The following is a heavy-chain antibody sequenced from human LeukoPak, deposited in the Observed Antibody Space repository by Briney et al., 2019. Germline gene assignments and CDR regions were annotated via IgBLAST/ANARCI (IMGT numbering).Heavy chain of an antibody. V-gene: IGHV3-30-3*01. Sequence: PGGSLRLSCAASGFTFSSYAMHWVRQAPGKGLEWVAVISYDGSNKYYADSVKGRFTISRDNSKNTLYLQMNSLRAEDTAVYYCARDTEVDTAMWVYWGQGTLVTVSS. J-gene: IGHJ4*02. CDR3: ARDTEVDTAMWVY. CDR2: ISYDGSNK. D-gene: IGHD5-18*01. CDR1: GFTFSSYA.